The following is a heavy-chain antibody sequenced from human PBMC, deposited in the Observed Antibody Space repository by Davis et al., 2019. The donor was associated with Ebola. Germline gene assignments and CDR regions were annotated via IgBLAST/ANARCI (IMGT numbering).Heavy chain of an antibody. D-gene: IGHD1-1*01. CDR1: GFTFDDYA. Sequence: PGGSLRLSCAASGFTFDDYAMHWVRQAPGKGLEWVSGISWNSGSIGYADSVKGRFTISRDNAKNSLYLQMNSLRAEDTAVYYCARVNEHWVDYWGQGTLVTVSS. V-gene: IGHV3-9*01. CDR2: ISWNSGSI. J-gene: IGHJ4*02. CDR3: ARVNEHWVDY.